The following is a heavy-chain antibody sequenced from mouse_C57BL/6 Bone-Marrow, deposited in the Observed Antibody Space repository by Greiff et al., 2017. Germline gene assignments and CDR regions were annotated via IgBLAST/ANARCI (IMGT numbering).Heavy chain of an antibody. CDR3: ARHGYYSVDY. V-gene: IGHV5-6*01. D-gene: IGHD2-3*01. CDR1: GFTFSSYG. Sequence: EVPLQQSGAELVQPGGSLKLSCAASGFTFSSYGMSWVRQTPGKRLEWVGNISSGGSKTYYPDSVKRRCTITGDNATNTPYMQMSSLKSEDAAMYYCARHGYYSVDYWGQGTSLTVSS. J-gene: IGHJ2*02. CDR2: ISSGGSKT.